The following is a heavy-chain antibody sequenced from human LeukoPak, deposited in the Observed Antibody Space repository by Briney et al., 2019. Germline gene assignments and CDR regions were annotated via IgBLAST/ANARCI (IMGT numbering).Heavy chain of an antibody. CDR1: GFIFSSYG. Sequence: GGSLRLSCAASGFIFSSYGMHWVRQAPGKGLEWVAFIRYDGGNKYYADSVKGRFTISRDDSRNTLYLQMNSLRAEDTAVYYCAKWRRGGWSLDYWGQGTLVTVSS. V-gene: IGHV3-30*02. D-gene: IGHD6-19*01. CDR2: IRYDGGNK. CDR3: AKWRRGGWSLDY. J-gene: IGHJ4*02.